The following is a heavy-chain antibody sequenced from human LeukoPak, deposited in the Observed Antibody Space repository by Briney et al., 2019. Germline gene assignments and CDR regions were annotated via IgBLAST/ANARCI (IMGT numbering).Heavy chain of an antibody. D-gene: IGHD6-6*01. CDR1: GYTFTSYG. V-gene: IGHV1-18*01. CDR3: ARVRPSIGAFDY. CDR2: ISAYNGNT. J-gene: IGHJ4*02. Sequence: ASVTVSCTASGYTFTSYGISWVRQAPGQGLEWMGWISAYNGNTNYAQKLQGRVTMTTDTSTSTAYMELRSLRSDDTAVYYCARVRPSIGAFDYWGQGTLVTVSS.